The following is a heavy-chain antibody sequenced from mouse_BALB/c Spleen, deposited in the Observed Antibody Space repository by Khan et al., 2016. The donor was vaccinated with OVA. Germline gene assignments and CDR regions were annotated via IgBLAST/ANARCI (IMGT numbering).Heavy chain of an antibody. Sequence: QVQLQQSGAELAKPGASVKMSCKASGYTFINYWILWVKQRPGQGLEWIGYINPSTGYTEYNQNFKDKATLTADKSSSQAYMQLSSLTSEDSAVYYCARRGLRWDFDYWGQGTTLTVSS. CDR3: ARRGLRWDFDY. CDR1: GYTFINYW. D-gene: IGHD1-1*01. V-gene: IGHV1-7*01. CDR2: INPSTGYT. J-gene: IGHJ2*01.